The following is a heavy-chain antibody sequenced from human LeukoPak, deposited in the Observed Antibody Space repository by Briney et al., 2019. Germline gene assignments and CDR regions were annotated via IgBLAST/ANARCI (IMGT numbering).Heavy chain of an antibody. CDR1: RDIFSTYW. D-gene: IGHD6-13*01. Sequence: GESPKISCRGSRDIFSTYWIVWVRQMPGKGLEWMGIIYPDDSDTRYSPSFQGQVTISADKAISTAYLQWSSLKASDSAMYYCARQGSSSWYQFGMDVWGQGTTVTVSS. J-gene: IGHJ6*02. CDR3: ARQGSSSWYQFGMDV. V-gene: IGHV5-51*01. CDR2: IYPDDSDT.